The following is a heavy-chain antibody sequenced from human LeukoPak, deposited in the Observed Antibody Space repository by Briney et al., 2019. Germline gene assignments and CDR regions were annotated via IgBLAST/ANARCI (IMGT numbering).Heavy chain of an antibody. CDR1: GFTVNNNY. D-gene: IGHD2-15*01. J-gene: IGHJ4*02. CDR3: AIGSYCSGGSCYPLFDY. Sequence: GGSLRLSCAASGFTVNNNYMNWVRLAPGKGLEWVSGIYGDGSTYYADSVKGRFTISRDSSKNTLFLQMNSLRAEDTAVYYCAIGSYCSGGSCYPLFDYWGRGTLVTVSS. CDR2: IYGDGST. V-gene: IGHV3-53*01.